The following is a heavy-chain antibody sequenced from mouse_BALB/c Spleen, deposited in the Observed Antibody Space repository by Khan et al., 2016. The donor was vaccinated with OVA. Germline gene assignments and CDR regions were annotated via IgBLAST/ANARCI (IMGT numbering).Heavy chain of an antibody. Sequence: QVQLQQSGAELARPGASVKLSCKSSGYTFTSYWMQWVKQRPGQGLEWIGAIYPGDGDTRYTKKFKGKATLTADKSSSTAYMQISSFASEDSAVYYCAGYRYDYFDYWGQGTTLTVSS. CDR1: GYTFTSYW. J-gene: IGHJ2*01. D-gene: IGHD2-14*01. V-gene: IGHV1-87*01. CDR3: AGYRYDYFDY. CDR2: IYPGDGDT.